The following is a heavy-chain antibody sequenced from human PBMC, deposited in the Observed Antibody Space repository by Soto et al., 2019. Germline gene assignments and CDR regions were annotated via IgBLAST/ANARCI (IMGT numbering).Heavy chain of an antibody. CDR1: GFTFSDYY. CDR2: ISSSGSTI. J-gene: IGHJ3*01. CDR3: ARDPVSTHDALDL. D-gene: IGHD4-17*01. Sequence: QVQLVESGGGLVKPGGSLRLSCAASGFTFSDYYMSWIRQAPGKGLEWVSYISSSGSTIYYADSVKGRFTICRDNAKNSRYRQMNSLRAEDTAVYYCARDPVSTHDALDLWGQGTMVTVSS. V-gene: IGHV3-11*01.